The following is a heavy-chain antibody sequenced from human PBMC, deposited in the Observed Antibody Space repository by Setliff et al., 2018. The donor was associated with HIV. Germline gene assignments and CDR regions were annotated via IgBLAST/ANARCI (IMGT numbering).Heavy chain of an antibody. CDR1: GFTFSSYW. Sequence: HPGGSLRLSCAASGFTFSSYWMHWVRQAPGKGLVWVSRINSDGSSTSYADSVKGRFTISRDNAKNTLYLQMNSLRAEDTAVYYCARGGVYAIDYYYGMDVWGQGTTVTVSS. J-gene: IGHJ6*02. V-gene: IGHV3-74*01. D-gene: IGHD2-8*01. CDR3: ARGGVYAIDYYYGMDV. CDR2: INSDGSST.